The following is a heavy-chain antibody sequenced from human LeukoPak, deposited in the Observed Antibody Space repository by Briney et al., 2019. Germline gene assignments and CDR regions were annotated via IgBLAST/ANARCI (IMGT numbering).Heavy chain of an antibody. V-gene: IGHV3-23*01. Sequence: PGGSLRLSCAASEFTFSNPAMSWVRQAPGKGLEWVSAISDTGGSTFYADSVKGRFTISRDNSKNTLYLQMNSLRAEDSAIYYCATHVLVVAPVFDYWGQGTLVTVSS. CDR3: ATHVLVVAPVFDY. CDR1: EFTFSNPA. J-gene: IGHJ4*02. D-gene: IGHD2-2*01. CDR2: ISDTGGST.